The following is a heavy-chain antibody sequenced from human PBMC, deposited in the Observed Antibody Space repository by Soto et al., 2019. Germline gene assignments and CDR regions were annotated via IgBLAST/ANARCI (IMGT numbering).Heavy chain of an antibody. CDR2: ISGSGGST. V-gene: IGHV3-23*01. CDR1: GFTFSSYA. D-gene: IGHD2-15*01. CDR3: AKDIVVVVAAGHAFDI. Sequence: GSLRLSCAASGFTFSSYAMSWVRQAPGKGLEWVSAISGSGGSTYYADSAKGRFTISRDNSRNTLYLQMNSLRAEDTAVYYCAKDIVVVVAAGHAFDIWGQGTMVTVSS. J-gene: IGHJ3*02.